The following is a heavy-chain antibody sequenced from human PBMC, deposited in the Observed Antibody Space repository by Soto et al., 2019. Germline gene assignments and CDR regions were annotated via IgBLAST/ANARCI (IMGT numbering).Heavy chain of an antibody. CDR1: GFTFSNYA. V-gene: IGHV3-64*01. CDR3: AGSRDGYSFDY. D-gene: IGHD4-4*01. CDR2: ISSNGGRT. J-gene: IGHJ4*02. Sequence: EVQLVESGGGLVQPGGSLRLSCAASGFTFSNYAMHWVRQAPGKGLEYVSTISSNGGRTYYASSVKGSFTLSRDNSKNTLYLQRGSLRAEDMAVSNGAGSRDGYSFDYWGQRTLVNVSS.